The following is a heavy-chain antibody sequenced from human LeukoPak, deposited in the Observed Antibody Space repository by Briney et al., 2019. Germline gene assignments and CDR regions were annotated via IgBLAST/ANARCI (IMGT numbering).Heavy chain of an antibody. CDR1: GGSISSYY. Sequence: PSETLSLTCTVSGGSISSYYWSWIRQPAGKGLEWIGRIYTSGSTNYNPSLKSRVTMSVDTSKNQFSLKLSSVTAADTAVYYCASLPHDYGDFLGGDYWGQGTLVTVSS. CDR3: ASLPHDYGDFLGGDY. CDR2: IYTSGST. J-gene: IGHJ4*02. V-gene: IGHV4-4*07. D-gene: IGHD4-17*01.